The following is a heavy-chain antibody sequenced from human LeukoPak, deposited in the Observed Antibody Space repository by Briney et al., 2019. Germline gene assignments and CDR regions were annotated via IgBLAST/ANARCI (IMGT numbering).Heavy chain of an antibody. Sequence: ASVKVSCKASGYTFTSYAMHWVRQAPGQRLEWMGWINAGNGSTKYSQKFQGRVTITRDTSASTAYMELSSLRSEDTAVYYCARCPVAGTHRLDYWGQGTLVTVSS. D-gene: IGHD6-19*01. CDR2: INAGNGST. CDR3: ARCPVAGTHRLDY. V-gene: IGHV1-3*01. CDR1: GYTFTSYA. J-gene: IGHJ4*02.